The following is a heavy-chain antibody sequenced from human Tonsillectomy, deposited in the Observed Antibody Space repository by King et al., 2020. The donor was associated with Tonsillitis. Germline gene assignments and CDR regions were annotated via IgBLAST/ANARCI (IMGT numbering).Heavy chain of an antibody. D-gene: IGHD3-10*01. CDR2: IIPIFGTA. CDR3: ARASGSGSYYNAGGFDY. Sequence: VQLVESGAEVKKPGSSVKVSCKASGGTFSSYDISWVRQAPGQGLEWMGGIIPIFGTANYARRFQGRVTIAPDESTSTAYMELGSLRSEDTAVYYCARASGSGSYYNAGGFDYWGQGSLVTVSS. J-gene: IGHJ4*02. CDR1: GGTFSSYD. V-gene: IGHV1-69*01.